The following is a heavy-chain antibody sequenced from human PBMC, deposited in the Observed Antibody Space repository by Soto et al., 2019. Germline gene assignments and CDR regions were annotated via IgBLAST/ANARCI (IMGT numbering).Heavy chain of an antibody. D-gene: IGHD2-21*02. V-gene: IGHV1-18*01. CDR3: ATSYCGGICYTNLPLAYHFYGMKV. Sequence: QVQLVQSGAEVKKPGASVKVSCKASGYTFTNYGISWVRQAPGQGLEWMGWISAYNGNINYAQKLQGRGTMTTDTSTSTAYMELMSLRSDDTAMYSRATSYCGGICYTNLPLAYHFYGMKVWCSGNRVTVSS. CDR2: ISAYNGNI. CDR1: GYTFTNYG. J-gene: IGHJ6*01.